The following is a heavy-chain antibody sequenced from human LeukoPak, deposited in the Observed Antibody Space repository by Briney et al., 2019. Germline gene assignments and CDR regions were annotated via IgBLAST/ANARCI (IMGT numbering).Heavy chain of an antibody. V-gene: IGHV3-23*01. J-gene: IGHJ5*02. D-gene: IGHD4-17*01. CDR1: GFTFSSYA. CDR2: IRGSGGST. CDR3: AKDPYPYGFRYNWFDP. Sequence: GGSLRLSCAASGFTFSSYAMSWVRQAPGKGLEWVSAIRGSGGSTYYADSVKGRFTISRDNSKNTLYLQMNSLRAEDTAVYYCAKDPYPYGFRYNWFDPWGQGTLVTVSS.